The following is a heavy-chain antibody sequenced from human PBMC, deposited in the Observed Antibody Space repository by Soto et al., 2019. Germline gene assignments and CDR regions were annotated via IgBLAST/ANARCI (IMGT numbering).Heavy chain of an antibody. J-gene: IGHJ4*02. D-gene: IGHD1-26*01. V-gene: IGHV4-61*01. CDR1: GAPVSSETHF. Sequence: PSETLSLTCTVSGAPVSSETHFWTWIRQPPGKGLEWIGYMYYSGITNSNPALKSRVTLSVDRSRNQFSLSLNSVTAADTAVYYCAREDMSGTYYFDYWGPGXQVTVYS. CDR2: MYYSGIT. CDR3: AREDMSGTYYFDY.